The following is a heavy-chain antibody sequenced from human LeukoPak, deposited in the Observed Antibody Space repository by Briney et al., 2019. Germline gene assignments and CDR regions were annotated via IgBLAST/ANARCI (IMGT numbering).Heavy chain of an antibody. CDR2: IYHSGST. D-gene: IGHD6-13*01. V-gene: IGHV4-30-2*01. Sequence: SETLSLTCTVSGGSISSGGYYSSWIRQPPGKGLEWIGYIYHSGSTYYNPSLKSRVTISVDRSKNQFSLKLSSVTAADTAVYYCARTTSYSSSWYYFDYWGQGTLVTVSS. CDR3: ARTTSYSSSWYYFDY. J-gene: IGHJ4*02. CDR1: GGSISSGGYY.